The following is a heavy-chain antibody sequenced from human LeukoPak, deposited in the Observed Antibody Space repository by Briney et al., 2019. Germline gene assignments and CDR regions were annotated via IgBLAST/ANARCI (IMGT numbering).Heavy chain of an antibody. CDR2: IYSGGST. Sequence: GGSLRLSCAASGFTVSSNYMSWVRQAPGKGLEWVSVIYSGGSTHYADSVKGRFTISRDNSKNTVYLQMNSLRAEDTAVYYCAKVGVRDYGDYTFLLSFDYWGQGTLVTVSS. CDR3: AKVGVRDYGDYTFLLSFDY. J-gene: IGHJ4*02. CDR1: GFTVSSNY. D-gene: IGHD4-17*01. V-gene: IGHV3-66*01.